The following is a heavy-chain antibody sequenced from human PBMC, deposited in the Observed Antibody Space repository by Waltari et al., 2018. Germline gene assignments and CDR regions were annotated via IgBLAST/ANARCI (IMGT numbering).Heavy chain of an antibody. Sequence: EVQLLESGGGLVQPGGSLSLSCVVSGFTFSRDAMSWVRQAPGKGLEWVSTISGSGENTYYADSVKGRFSISRDNSKNTLSLQMSSLRADDTALYYCAKGLVNPCYLDQWGQGTLVTVSS. CDR3: AKGLVNPCYLDQ. V-gene: IGHV3-23*01. CDR2: ISGSGENT. D-gene: IGHD3-9*01. J-gene: IGHJ4*02. CDR1: GFTFSRDA.